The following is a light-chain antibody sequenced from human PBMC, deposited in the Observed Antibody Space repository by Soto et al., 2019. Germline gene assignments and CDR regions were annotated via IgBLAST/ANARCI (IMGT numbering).Light chain of an antibody. Sequence: QSALTQPASVSGSPGQSITISCTGTSRDVGHYSYVSWYQHHPGKVPKLLIFDVSSRPSGIPNRFSGSKSGNTASLTISRLQAEDEADYYCSSYATSSTLVFGGGTKVTVL. CDR3: SSYATSSTLV. J-gene: IGLJ2*01. V-gene: IGLV2-14*03. CDR1: SRDVGHYSY. CDR2: DVS.